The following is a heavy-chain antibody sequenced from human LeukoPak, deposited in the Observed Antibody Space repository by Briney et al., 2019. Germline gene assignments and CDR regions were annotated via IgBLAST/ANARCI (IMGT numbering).Heavy chain of an antibody. V-gene: IGHV1-2*02. Sequence: VKASCKASGYTFTAYYMHWVRQAPGQGLEWLGWINPNSGGTNYAQKFQVRITITSDTSISTAYMELSRLISDDTAVYYRATISDFWSKPHDAFDIWGQGTMVTVSS. CDR2: INPNSGGT. D-gene: IGHD3-3*01. J-gene: IGHJ3*02. CDR3: ATISDFWSKPHDAFDI. CDR1: GYTFTAYY.